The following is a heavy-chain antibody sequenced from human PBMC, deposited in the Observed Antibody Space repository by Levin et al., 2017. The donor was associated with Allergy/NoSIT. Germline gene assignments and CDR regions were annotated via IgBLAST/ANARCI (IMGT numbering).Heavy chain of an antibody. CDR1: GGSISSSSYY. Sequence: SETLSLTCTVSGGSISSSSYYWGWIRQPPGKGLEWIGSIYYSGSTYYNPSLKSRVTISVDTSKNQFSLKLSSVTAADTAVYYCARQHYDYVWGSYRPPIDYWGQGTLVTVSS. CDR3: ARQHYDYVWGSYRPPIDY. CDR2: IYYSGST. V-gene: IGHV4-39*01. J-gene: IGHJ4*02. D-gene: IGHD3-16*02.